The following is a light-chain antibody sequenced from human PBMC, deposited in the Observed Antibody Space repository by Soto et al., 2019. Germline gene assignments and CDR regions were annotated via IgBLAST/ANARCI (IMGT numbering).Light chain of an antibody. CDR3: QSYDSSLSGSV. V-gene: IGLV1-40*01. J-gene: IGLJ3*02. CDR1: SSNIGAGYD. CDR2: GNS. Sequence: QSVLTQPPSVSGAPGQRATISCTWSSSNIGAGYDVHWYQQLPGTAPKLLIYGNSNLPSGVPDRFSGSKSGTSASLAITGLQAEDEADYYCQSYDSSLSGSVFGGGTKLTVL.